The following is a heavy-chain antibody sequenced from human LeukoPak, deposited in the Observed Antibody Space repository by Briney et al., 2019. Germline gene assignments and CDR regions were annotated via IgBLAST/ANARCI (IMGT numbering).Heavy chain of an antibody. D-gene: IGHD3-10*01. V-gene: IGHV1-69*13. CDR2: IIPIFGTA. J-gene: IGHJ4*02. Sequence: SVRVSCKASGGTFSSYAISWVRQAPGQGLEWMGGIIPIFGTANYAQKFQGRVTITADESTSTAYMELSSLRSEDTAVYYCARGAYYGSGSYFDYWGQGTLVTVSS. CDR1: GGTFSSYA. CDR3: ARGAYYGSGSYFDY.